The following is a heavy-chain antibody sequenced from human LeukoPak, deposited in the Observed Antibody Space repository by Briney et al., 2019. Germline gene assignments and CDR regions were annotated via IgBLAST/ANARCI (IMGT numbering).Heavy chain of an antibody. V-gene: IGHV3-21*01. CDR3: ARDMAVAGGSYDMDV. J-gene: IGHJ6*02. CDR1: GFTFSSYS. CDR2: ISSSSSYI. D-gene: IGHD6-19*01. Sequence: GGSLRLSCAASGFTFSSYSMNWVRQAPGKGLEWDSSISSSSSYIYYADSVKGRFTISRDNAKNSLYLQMNSLRAEDTAVYYCARDMAVAGGSYDMDVWGQGTTVTVSS.